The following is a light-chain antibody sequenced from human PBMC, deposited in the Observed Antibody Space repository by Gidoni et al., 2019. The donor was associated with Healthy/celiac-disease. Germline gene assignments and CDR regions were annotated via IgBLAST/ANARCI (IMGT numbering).Light chain of an antibody. V-gene: IGKV3-15*01. Sequence: IVMTQSPATLSVSPGDRATLSCRASQSVSSNLAWYQQKPGQAPRLLIYGAFTRATGIPPRFSGSGSGTEFTLTISSLQSEDFAVYYCQQYNNWPPWTFXQXTKVEIK. J-gene: IGKJ1*01. CDR2: GAF. CDR1: QSVSSN. CDR3: QQYNNWPPWT.